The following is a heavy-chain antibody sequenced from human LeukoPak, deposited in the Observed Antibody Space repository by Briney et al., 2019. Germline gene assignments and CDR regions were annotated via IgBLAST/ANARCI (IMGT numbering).Heavy chain of an antibody. J-gene: IGHJ4*02. D-gene: IGHD6-13*01. CDR3: ARDVGYSSSWYVPEV. Sequence: ASVNVSCKASGYTFTAYYMHWVRQAPGQGLEWMGWINPNSGGTNFAQKFQGRVTMTRDTSISTAYMELSRLRSDDTAVYYCARDVGYSSSWYVPEVWGQGTLVTVSS. V-gene: IGHV1-2*02. CDR2: INPNSGGT. CDR1: GYTFTAYY.